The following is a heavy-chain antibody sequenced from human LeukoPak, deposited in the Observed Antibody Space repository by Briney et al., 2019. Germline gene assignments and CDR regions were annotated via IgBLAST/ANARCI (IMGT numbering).Heavy chain of an antibody. V-gene: IGHV3-7*01. J-gene: IGHJ4*02. CDR2: IKQDGSEM. CDR1: GFTLSSYW. CDR3: ARRSGIAVAGAFDY. Sequence: GGSLRLSCAASGFTLSSYWMSWVRQAPGKGLEWVANIKQDGSEMHYLDSVKGRFTISRDNAKNSLYLQMFSLRAEDTAVYYCARRSGIAVAGAFDYWGQGTLVTVSS. D-gene: IGHD6-19*01.